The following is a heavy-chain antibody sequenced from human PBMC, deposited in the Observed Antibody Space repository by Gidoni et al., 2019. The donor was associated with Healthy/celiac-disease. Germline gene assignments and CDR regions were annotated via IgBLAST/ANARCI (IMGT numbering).Heavy chain of an antibody. CDR1: GFTFSSYA. V-gene: IGHV3-23*01. CDR2: ISGSGGST. CDR3: AKSRISSSWYSDDY. Sequence: EVQLLESGGGLVQPGVSLRLSCAASGFTFSSYAMSWVRQAPGKGLEWVSAISGSGGSTYYADSVKGRFTISRDNSKNTLYLQMNSLRAEDTAVYYCAKSRISSSWYSDDYWGQGTLVTVSS. J-gene: IGHJ4*02. D-gene: IGHD6-13*01.